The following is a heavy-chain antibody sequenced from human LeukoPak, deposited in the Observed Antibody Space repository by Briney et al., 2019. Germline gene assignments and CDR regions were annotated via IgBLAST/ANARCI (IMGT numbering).Heavy chain of an antibody. J-gene: IGHJ4*02. V-gene: IGHV3-23*01. D-gene: IGHD3-10*01. CDR3: AKKRFRGVIRYFDY. Sequence: PGGSLRLSCAASGFTFSSYAMSWVRQAPGKGLEWVSSISGSGGSTYYADSVKGLSTISRNTSKNTLYLQMNILRAEDTAVYYCAKKRFRGVIRYFDYWGQGTMVTVSS. CDR2: ISGSGGST. CDR1: GFTFSSYA.